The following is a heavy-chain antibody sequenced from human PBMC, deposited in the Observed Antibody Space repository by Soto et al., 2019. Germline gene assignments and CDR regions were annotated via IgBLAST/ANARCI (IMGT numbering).Heavy chain of an antibody. CDR1: GFTFSSYA. D-gene: IGHD3-3*01. Sequence: GSLRLSCAASGFTFSSYAMSWVRQAPGKGLEWVSAISGSGGSTYYADSVKGRFTISRDNSKNTLYLQMNSLRAEDTAVYYCAKDREEHYDFWSGYHYSPFYFDYWGQGTLVTVSS. J-gene: IGHJ4*02. CDR3: AKDREEHYDFWSGYHYSPFYFDY. CDR2: ISGSGGST. V-gene: IGHV3-23*01.